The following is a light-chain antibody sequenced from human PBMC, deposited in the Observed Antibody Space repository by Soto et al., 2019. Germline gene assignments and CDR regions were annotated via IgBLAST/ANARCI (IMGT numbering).Light chain of an antibody. Sequence: QSALTQPASVSGSPGQSITISCTGTSSDIGGYNYVSWYQQHPGKAPKVMIYEVSNRPSGVSNRFFGSKSGNTASLTISGLQAEDEADYYCSSYTSSSTLVFGGGTKLTVL. CDR1: SSDIGGYNY. CDR2: EVS. J-gene: IGLJ2*01. V-gene: IGLV2-14*01. CDR3: SSYTSSSTLV.